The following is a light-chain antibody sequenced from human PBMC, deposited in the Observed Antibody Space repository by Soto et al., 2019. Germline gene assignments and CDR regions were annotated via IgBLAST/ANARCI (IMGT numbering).Light chain of an antibody. J-gene: IGKJ2*01. CDR3: QQYGSSPYT. Sequence: EIVLTQSPGTLSLSPGERATLSFRASQSVSSSYLAWYQQKPGQAPRLLIYSASSRATGIPDRFSGSGSGTDFTLTISRLEPEDFAVYYCQQYGSSPYTFGQGTKLEIK. V-gene: IGKV3-20*01. CDR2: SAS. CDR1: QSVSSSY.